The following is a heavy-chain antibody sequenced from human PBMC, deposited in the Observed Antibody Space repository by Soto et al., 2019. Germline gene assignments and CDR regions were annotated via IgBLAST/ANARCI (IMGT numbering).Heavy chain of an antibody. CDR2: IYYSGST. Sequence: SETLSLTCTVSGGSISSSSYYWGWIRQPPGKGLEWIGSIYYSGSTYYNPSLKSRVTISVDTSKNQFSLKLSSVTAADTAVYYCARLPIAARPFAYYYYGMDVWGQGTTVTVSS. D-gene: IGHD6-6*01. CDR1: GGSISSSSYY. J-gene: IGHJ6*02. CDR3: ARLPIAARPFAYYYYGMDV. V-gene: IGHV4-39*01.